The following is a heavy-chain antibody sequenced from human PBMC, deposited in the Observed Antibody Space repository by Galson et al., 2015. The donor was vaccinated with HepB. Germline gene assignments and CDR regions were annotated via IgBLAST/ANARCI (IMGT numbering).Heavy chain of an antibody. V-gene: IGHV3-30*18. CDR2: ISYDGSKK. CDR1: GFTFRSYG. CDR3: AKASGADHYGMDV. Sequence: SLRLSCAGSGFTFRSYGMHWVRQTPGKGLEWVALISYDGSKKYYADSLKGRFTISRDNSKNTLSLQMNSLRAEDTAVYYCAKASGADHYGMDVWGQGTTVTVSS. D-gene: IGHD3-10*01. J-gene: IGHJ6*02.